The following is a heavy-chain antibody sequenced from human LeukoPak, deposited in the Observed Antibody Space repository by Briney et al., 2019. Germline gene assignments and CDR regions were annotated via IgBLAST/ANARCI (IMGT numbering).Heavy chain of an antibody. Sequence: PGGSLRLSCAASGFTFSSYSMNWVRQAPGKGLEWVSSISSSSSYIYYADSVKGRFTISRDNAKNSLYLQMSSLRAEDTAVYYCASSAAGTPFDYWGQGTLVTVSS. D-gene: IGHD6-13*01. CDR3: ASSAAGTPFDY. V-gene: IGHV3-21*01. CDR2: ISSSSSYI. J-gene: IGHJ4*02. CDR1: GFTFSSYS.